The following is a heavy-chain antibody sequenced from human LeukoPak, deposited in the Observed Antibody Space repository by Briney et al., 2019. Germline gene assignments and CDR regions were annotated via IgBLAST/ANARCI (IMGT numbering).Heavy chain of an antibody. CDR2: IIPIFGTA. D-gene: IGHD2-15*01. CDR3: GRKAGDCGGGSCYSIDY. Sequence: ASVKVSCKDCGGSSSSAAISWVRQAPGQGLEWMGGIIPIFGTANYAQKFQGRVTITTEESTSTVYMEVSSLRSEHTAVYYCGRKAGDCGGGSCYSIDYWGQGTLVTVSS. J-gene: IGHJ4*02. CDR1: GGSSSSAA. V-gene: IGHV1-69*05.